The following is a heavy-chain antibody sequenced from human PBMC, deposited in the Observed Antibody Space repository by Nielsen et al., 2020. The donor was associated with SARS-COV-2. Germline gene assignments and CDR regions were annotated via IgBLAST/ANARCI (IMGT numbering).Heavy chain of an antibody. CDR2: TYYSGST. D-gene: IGHD6-19*01. Sequence: SETLSLTCTVSGGSIGSGGYLWTWIRQQPGKGLEWIGYTYYSGSTYYNPSLKDRSSISPHTSENQFSLNLSSVTAADTAVYYCARGRGIAVAGTGVLTFDPWGHGILVTVSS. CDR3: ARGRGIAVAGTGVLTFDP. V-gene: IGHV4-31*03. CDR1: GGSIGSGGYL. J-gene: IGHJ5*02.